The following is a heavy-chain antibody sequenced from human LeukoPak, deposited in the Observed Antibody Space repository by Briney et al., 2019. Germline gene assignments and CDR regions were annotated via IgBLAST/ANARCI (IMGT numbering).Heavy chain of an antibody. V-gene: IGHV3-30*03. Sequence: GGSLRLSCAASGFTFSSYNMHWVRRAPGKGMEWVAVISYDGRNKYYADSVKGRFTISRDNSKNTLYLQMNTLRAEDTAVYYCARGFGELPDYWGQGTLVTVSS. CDR1: GFTFSSYN. CDR3: ARGFGELPDY. J-gene: IGHJ4*02. D-gene: IGHD3-10*01. CDR2: ISYDGRNK.